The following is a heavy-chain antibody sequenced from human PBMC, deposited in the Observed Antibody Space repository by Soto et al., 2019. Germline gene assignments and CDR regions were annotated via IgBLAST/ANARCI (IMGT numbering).Heavy chain of an antibody. J-gene: IGHJ5*02. CDR1: GGSISSSSYY. D-gene: IGHD4-17*01. CDR3: ARHRHYGDYVNNWFDP. Sequence: PSETLSLTCTVSGGSISSSSYYWGWIRQPPGKGLEWIGSIYYSGSTYYNPSLKSRVTISVDTSKNQFSLKLSSVTAADTAVYYCARHRHYGDYVNNWFDPWGQGTLVTVSS. CDR2: IYYSGST. V-gene: IGHV4-39*01.